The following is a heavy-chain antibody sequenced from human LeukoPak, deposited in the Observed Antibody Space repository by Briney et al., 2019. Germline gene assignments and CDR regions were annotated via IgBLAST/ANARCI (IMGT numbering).Heavy chain of an antibody. D-gene: IGHD2-2*01. Sequence: GASVKVSCKASGYTFTGYYMHWVRQAPGQGLEWMGWINPNSGGTNYAQKFQGRVTMTRDTSNSTAYMELSRLRSDDTAIYFCAKSLPARWVTDYWGQGTLVTVSS. V-gene: IGHV1-2*02. CDR3: AKSLPARWVTDY. CDR2: INPNSGGT. CDR1: GYTFTGYY. J-gene: IGHJ4*02.